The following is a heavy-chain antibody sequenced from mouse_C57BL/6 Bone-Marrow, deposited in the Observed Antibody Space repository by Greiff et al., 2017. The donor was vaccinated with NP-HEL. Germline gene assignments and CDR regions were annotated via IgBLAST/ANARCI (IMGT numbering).Heavy chain of an antibody. CDR1: GFNIKDYY. D-gene: IGHD1-1*01. CDR3: ATSYYGSLYFDY. CDR2: IDPEDGET. J-gene: IGHJ2*01. Sequence: EVQGVESGAELVKPGASVKLSCTASGFNIKDYYMHWVKQRTEQGLEWIGRIDPEDGETKYAPKFQGKATITADTSSNTAYLQLSSLTSEDTAVYYCATSYYGSLYFDYWGQGTTLTVSS. V-gene: IGHV14-2*01.